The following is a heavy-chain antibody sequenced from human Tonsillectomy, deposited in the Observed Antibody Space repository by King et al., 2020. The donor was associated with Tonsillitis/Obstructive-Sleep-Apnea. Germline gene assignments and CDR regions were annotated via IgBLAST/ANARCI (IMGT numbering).Heavy chain of an antibody. CDR2: IYPGDSVT. CDR3: ARHSVGAILADAFDI. V-gene: IGHV5-51*01. CDR1: GYSFTSYW. Sequence: QLVQSGAEVKKPGESLKISCKGSGYSFTSYWIAWVRQMPGKGLEWRGRIYPGDSVTRYSPSFQGPVTISADTTISTAYLHGSSLKASDTAMYYCARHSVGAILADAFDIWGQGTMVTVSS. J-gene: IGHJ3*02. D-gene: IGHD1-26*01.